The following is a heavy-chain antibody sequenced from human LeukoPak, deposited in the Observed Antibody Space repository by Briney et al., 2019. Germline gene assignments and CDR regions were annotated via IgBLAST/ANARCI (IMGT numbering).Heavy chain of an antibody. Sequence: SETLSLTCSVSDVSMSSYFWTWIRQPAGKGLEWIASIYYGGSTYHNPSLKSRVTISVDTSKNQFSLKLSSVTAADTAVYYCARDQRAGVGGFDYWGQGTLVTVSS. D-gene: IGHD2-15*01. J-gene: IGHJ4*02. V-gene: IGHV4-4*07. CDR1: DVSMSSYF. CDR2: IYYGGST. CDR3: ARDQRAGVGGFDY.